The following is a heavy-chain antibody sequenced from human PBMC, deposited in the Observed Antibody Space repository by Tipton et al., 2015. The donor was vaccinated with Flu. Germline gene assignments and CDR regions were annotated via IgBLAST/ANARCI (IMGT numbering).Heavy chain of an antibody. CDR1: GGSISGHY. CDR2: IYFSGST. J-gene: IGHJ4*02. Sequence: TLSLTCSVSGGSISGHYWNWIRQPPGKGLEWIGYIYFSGSTEYNPSLRSRVTISLDTSKKHFSLNLGSVIAADTAMYYCARGSYGELLYFDYWGQGTLGIVSS. V-gene: IGHV4-59*11. D-gene: IGHD1-26*01. CDR3: ARGSYGELLYFDY.